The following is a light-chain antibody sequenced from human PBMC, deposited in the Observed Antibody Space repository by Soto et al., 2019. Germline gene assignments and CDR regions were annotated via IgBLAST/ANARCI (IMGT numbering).Light chain of an antibody. CDR1: QSVSSN. J-gene: IGKJ1*01. Sequence: EVVMTQSPDTLSVSPGERATLSCRASQSVSSNLAWYQQKLGQAPRLLIYGASTRDTGISAKFSGSGSGTEFTLPVSRLQSEDFEIYYCQQYNNWPRTFGQGTKVDIK. CDR2: GAS. V-gene: IGKV3-15*01. CDR3: QQYNNWPRT.